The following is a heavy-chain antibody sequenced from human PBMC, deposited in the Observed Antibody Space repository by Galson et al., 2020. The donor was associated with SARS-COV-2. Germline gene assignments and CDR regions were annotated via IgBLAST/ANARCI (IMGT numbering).Heavy chain of an antibody. D-gene: IGHD3-16*01. J-gene: IGHJ6*02. CDR2: IDWDDDK. CDR1: VFSLSTSGMC. V-gene: IGHV2-70*01. CDR3: DRMMAVVGPGLGEYYYYGMDV. Sequence: SGPTLVKPTPTLTLTCTFSVFSLSTSGMCVSWIRQLPGKALEWLALIDWDDDKYYSTSLKTRLTISKDTTKNQVVLTMTNMDPVDTATYYCDRMMAVVGPGLGEYYYYGMDVWGQGTTVTVSS.